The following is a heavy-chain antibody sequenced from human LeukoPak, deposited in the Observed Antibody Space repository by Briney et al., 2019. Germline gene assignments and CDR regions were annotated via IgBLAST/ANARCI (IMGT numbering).Heavy chain of an antibody. CDR1: GFTVSSNY. D-gene: IGHD6-19*01. J-gene: IGHJ4*02. CDR2: IYSGGST. Sequence: GGSLRLYCAASGFTVSSNYMSWDRQAPGKGLEWVSVIYSGGSTYYADSVKGRFTISRDNSKNTLYLQMNSLRAEDTAVYYCASGLALDYWGQGTLVTVSS. V-gene: IGHV3-53*01. CDR3: ASGLALDY.